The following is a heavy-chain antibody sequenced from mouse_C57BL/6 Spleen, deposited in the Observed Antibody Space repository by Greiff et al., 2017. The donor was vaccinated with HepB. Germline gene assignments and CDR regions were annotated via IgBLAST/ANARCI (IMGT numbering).Heavy chain of an antibody. CDR2: INPSNGGT. CDR1: GYTFTSYW. CDR3: ARGIYDYVLYCYAMDY. Sequence: QVQLQQPGTELVKPGASVKLSCKASGYTFTSYWMHWVKQRPGQGLEWIGNINPSNGGTNYNEKFKSKATLTVDKSSSTAYMQLSSLTSEDSAVYYCARGIYDYVLYCYAMDYWGQGTSVTVSS. J-gene: IGHJ4*01. D-gene: IGHD2-4*01. V-gene: IGHV1-53*01.